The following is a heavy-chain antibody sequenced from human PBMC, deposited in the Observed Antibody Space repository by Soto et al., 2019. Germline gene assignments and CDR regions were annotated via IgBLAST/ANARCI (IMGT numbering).Heavy chain of an antibody. CDR1: GGTFSSYA. J-gene: IGHJ4*02. Sequence: SVKVSCKASGGTFSSYAISWVRQAPGQGLEWMGRIIPIFGIANYAQKFQGRVTITADKSKKQFSLKLSSVNAADTAVFYCARDHGLERAGLWVLEYWGKGTPVTVSS. CDR3: ARDHGLERAGLWVLEY. D-gene: IGHD1-1*01. V-gene: IGHV1-69*04. CDR2: IIPIFGIA.